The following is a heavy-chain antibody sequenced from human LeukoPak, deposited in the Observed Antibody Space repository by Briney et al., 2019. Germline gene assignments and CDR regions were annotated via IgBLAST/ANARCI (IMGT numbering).Heavy chain of an antibody. Sequence: GSLRLSCAASGFTFSSYAMNWVRQAPPKGQEWVSVVSGSGGSTAYADPVNGRLTTFTVNSKNTLYLQMHSSMADDTAAYYCGNDRSGGYRVFDHWGQGTQVTVSS. CDR3: GNDRSGGYRVFDH. CDR1: GFTFSSYA. V-gene: IGHV3-23*01. J-gene: IGHJ4*02. D-gene: IGHD6-19*01. CDR2: VSGSGGST.